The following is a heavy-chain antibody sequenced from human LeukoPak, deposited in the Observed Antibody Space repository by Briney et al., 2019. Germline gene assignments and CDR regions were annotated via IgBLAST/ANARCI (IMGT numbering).Heavy chain of an antibody. J-gene: IGHJ4*02. CDR3: ARGVGVGYSYGLAYFDC. D-gene: IGHD5-18*01. Sequence: QPGGSLRLSCAASGFTVSSNHVSWVRQAPGKGLEWVSVIYNGGSTYYVDSVKGRFTISRDNSKNTLYLQMNSLRAEDTAVYYCARGVGVGYSYGLAYFDCWGQGTLVTVSS. CDR2: IYNGGST. V-gene: IGHV3-53*01. CDR1: GFTVSSNH.